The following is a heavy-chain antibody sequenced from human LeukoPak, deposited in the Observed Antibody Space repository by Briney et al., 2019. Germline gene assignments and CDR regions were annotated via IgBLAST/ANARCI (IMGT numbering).Heavy chain of an antibody. D-gene: IGHD3-10*01. CDR2: INHSGST. V-gene: IGHV4-34*01. CDR1: GGSFSGYY. J-gene: IGHJ6*04. Sequence: SETLSLTCAVYGGSFSGYYWSGIRQPPGKGLEWIGEINHSGSTNYNPSLKSRVTISVDTSKNQFSLKLSSVTAADTAVYYCARGGTYYYGSGSPRVDVWGKGTTVTVSS. CDR3: ARGGTYYYGSGSPRVDV.